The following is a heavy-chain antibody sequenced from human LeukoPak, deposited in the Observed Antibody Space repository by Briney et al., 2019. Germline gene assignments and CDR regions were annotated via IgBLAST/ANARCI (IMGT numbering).Heavy chain of an antibody. CDR2: INPNSGGT. V-gene: IGHV1-2*02. D-gene: IGHD2-2*01. CDR3: AREGCSSTSCYGWFDP. CDR1: GYTFTSYY. J-gene: IGHJ5*02. Sequence: AASVKVSCKASGYTFTSYYMHWVRQAPGQGLEWMGWINPNSGGTSYAQKFQGRVTMTRDMSISTAYMELSRLRSDDTAVYYCAREGCSSTSCYGWFDPWGQGTLVTVSS.